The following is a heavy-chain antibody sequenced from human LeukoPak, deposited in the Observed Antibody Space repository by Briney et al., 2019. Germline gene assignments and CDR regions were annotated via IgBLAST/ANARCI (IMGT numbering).Heavy chain of an antibody. Sequence: GGSLRLSCAASGFTFSSYAMSWLRQAPGKGLEWVSAISGSGGSTYYADSVKGRFTISRDNSKNTLYLQMNSLRAEDTAVYYCAKNPGSYRLQHDYWGQGALVTVSS. CDR1: GFTFSSYA. CDR3: AKNPGSYRLQHDY. CDR2: ISGSGGST. D-gene: IGHD3-16*02. J-gene: IGHJ4*02. V-gene: IGHV3-23*01.